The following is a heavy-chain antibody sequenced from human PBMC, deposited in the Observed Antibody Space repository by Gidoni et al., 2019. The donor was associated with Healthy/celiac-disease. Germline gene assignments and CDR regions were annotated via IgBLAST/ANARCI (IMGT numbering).Heavy chain of an antibody. CDR2: IYYSGST. CDR3: ARERSGWYSEPSGFDY. CDR1: GGSISRYY. D-gene: IGHD6-19*01. Sequence: QVQLQESAPGLVKPSATLSLTCTVPGGSISRYYWSWIRQPPGKGLERIGSIYYSGSTNYNPTLKSRVTITVDTSKNQFSMKLSSVTAAETAVYYCARERSGWYSEPSGFDYWGQGTLVTVSS. V-gene: IGHV4-59*01. J-gene: IGHJ4*02.